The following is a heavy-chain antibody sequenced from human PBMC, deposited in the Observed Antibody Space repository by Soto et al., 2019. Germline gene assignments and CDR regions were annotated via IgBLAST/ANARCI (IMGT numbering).Heavy chain of an antibody. D-gene: IGHD2-15*01. J-gene: IGHJ1*01. CDR2: IHPSGDT. Sequence: QVQLVQSGAELKNPVASVKVACKASGYKFTTYFIHWVRQAPGQGLEWIGMIHPSGDTGYAQKFRGRVTMTIDTSTTTAYMELRNLTSEDTAVYFSVRGYCTTSPCSGDFQFWGQGTLVTVSS. CDR1: GYKFTTYF. CDR3: VRGYCTTSPCSGDFQF. V-gene: IGHV1-46*01.